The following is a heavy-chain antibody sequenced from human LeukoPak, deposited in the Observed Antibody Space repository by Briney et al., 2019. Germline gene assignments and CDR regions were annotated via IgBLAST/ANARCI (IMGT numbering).Heavy chain of an antibody. J-gene: IGHJ6*03. V-gene: IGHV1-18*01. CDR3: ARSKTESLPDYGDYEVGDYYCMDV. Sequence: GASVKVSCKASGGTFSSYAISWVRQAPGQGLEWMGWISAYNGNTNYAQKLQGRVTMTTDTSTSTAYMELRSLRSDDTAVYYCARSKTESLPDYGDYEVGDYYCMDVWGKGTTVTISS. CDR2: ISAYNGNT. D-gene: IGHD4-17*01. CDR1: GGTFSSYA.